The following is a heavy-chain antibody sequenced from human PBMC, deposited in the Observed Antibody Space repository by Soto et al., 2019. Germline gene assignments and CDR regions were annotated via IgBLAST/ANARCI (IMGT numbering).Heavy chain of an antibody. V-gene: IGHV6-1*01. J-gene: IGHJ6*02. Sequence: PSQTLSLTCAISGDSVSSNSAAWNWIRQSPSRGLEWLGRTYYRSKWYNDYAVSVKSRITINPDTSKNQFSLQLNSVTPEDTAVYYCARDTKRADYYYVWGPNCRDYYFYSGMDDWGQGTMVTVFS. CDR1: GDSVSSNSAA. CDR2: TYYRSKWYN. CDR3: ARDTKRADYYYVWGPNCRDYYFYSGMDD. D-gene: IGHD3-16*01.